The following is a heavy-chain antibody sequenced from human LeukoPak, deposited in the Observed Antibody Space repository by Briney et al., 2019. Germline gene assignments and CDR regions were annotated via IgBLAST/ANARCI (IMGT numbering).Heavy chain of an antibody. CDR1: GFAFSTYV. Sequence: GGPLRLSCVASGFAFSTYVMVWVRRAPDKGLEWVSAISVSGSNTFYTDSVKGRFTISRDNSKNTLDLQTNSLRAEDTAVYYCARAQYYSDSTGYYYLHYWGQGTLVTVSS. D-gene: IGHD3-22*01. V-gene: IGHV3-23*01. CDR3: ARAQYYSDSTGYYYLHY. J-gene: IGHJ4*02. CDR2: ISVSGSNT.